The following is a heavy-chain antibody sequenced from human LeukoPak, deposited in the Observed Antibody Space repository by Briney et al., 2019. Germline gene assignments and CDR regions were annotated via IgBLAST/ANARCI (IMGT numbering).Heavy chain of an antibody. J-gene: IGHJ6*03. V-gene: IGHV3-7*01. CDR3: VGKTDPTVYYYYYMDV. CDR2: IKQDGSEK. D-gene: IGHD7-27*01. Sequence: GGSLRLSCAASGFTSSSYWMSWVRQAPGKGLEWVANIKQDGSEKYYVDSVKGRFTISRDNAKNSLYLQMNSLRAEDTAVYYCVGKTDPTVYYYYYMDVWGKGTTVTVSS. CDR1: GFTSSSYW.